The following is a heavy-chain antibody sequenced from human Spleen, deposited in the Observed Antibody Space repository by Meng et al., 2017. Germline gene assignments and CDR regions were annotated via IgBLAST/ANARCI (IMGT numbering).Heavy chain of an antibody. Sequence: QLQQQGSVPGLVQPPGSLSLTCAFPAGSIISCNWWSWFRQPPGKRLEWIWEIYHSGSTNYNPSLKSRVTISVDKSKNELSLKLNSVTAADTAVYYCARTENFGTSWYPHYWGQGTLVTVSS. J-gene: IGHJ4*02. D-gene: IGHD6-13*01. CDR1: AGSIISCNW. CDR3: ARTENFGTSWYPHY. CDR2: IYHSGST. V-gene: IGHV4-4*03.